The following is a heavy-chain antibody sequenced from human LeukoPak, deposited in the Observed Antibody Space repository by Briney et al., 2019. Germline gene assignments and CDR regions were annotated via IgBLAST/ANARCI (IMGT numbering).Heavy chain of an antibody. CDR1: GGSISSYY. CDR2: IYYSGST. J-gene: IGHJ3*02. Sequence: PSETLSLTCTVSGGSISSYYWSWIRQPPGKGLEWIGYIYYSGSTNYNPSLKSRVTISVDTSKNQFSLKLSSVTAADTAVYYCARHPHLYYYDSLNRAFDIWGQGTMVTVSS. D-gene: IGHD3-22*01. CDR3: ARHPHLYYYDSLNRAFDI. V-gene: IGHV4-59*08.